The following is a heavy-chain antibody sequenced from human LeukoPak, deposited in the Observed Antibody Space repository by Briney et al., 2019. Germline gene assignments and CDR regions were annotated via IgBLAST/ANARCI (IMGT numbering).Heavy chain of an antibody. CDR3: ERVKCYYYGPNSGALDI. CDR1: GGSISSYY. D-gene: IGHD3-10*01. J-gene: IGHJ3*02. CDR2: IYYSGST. Sequence: SETLSLTCTVSGGSISSYYWSWIRQPPGKGLEWIGYIYYSGSTNYNPSLKSRVTISVDTSKNQFSLKLSSVTAADTAVYYCERVKCYYYGPNSGALDICGHGTMVNESS. V-gene: IGHV4-59*01.